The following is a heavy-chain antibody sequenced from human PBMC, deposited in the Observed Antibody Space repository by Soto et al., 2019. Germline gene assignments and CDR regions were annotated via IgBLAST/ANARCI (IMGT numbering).Heavy chain of an antibody. J-gene: IGHJ4*02. CDR3: ARGTGIAAAGLFDY. Sequence: SETLSLTCAVSCGSISSSNWWSWVRQPPGKGLEWIGEIYHSGSTNYNPSLKSRVTISVDKSKNQFSLKMSSVTAADTAVYYCARGTGIAAAGLFDYWGQGTLVTVSS. D-gene: IGHD6-13*01. V-gene: IGHV4-4*02. CDR1: CGSISSSNW. CDR2: IYHSGST.